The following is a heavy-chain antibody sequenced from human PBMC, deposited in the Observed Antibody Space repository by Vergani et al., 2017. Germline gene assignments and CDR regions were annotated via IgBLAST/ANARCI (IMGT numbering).Heavy chain of an antibody. V-gene: IGHV3-33*01. CDR1: GFIFSSHG. J-gene: IGHJ4*02. CDR3: ARETRDTPSSLDY. D-gene: IGHD5-24*01. Sequence: QVQLVEWGGGVVQPGGSLRLSCTASGFIFSSHGMHWVRQAPGRGLEWVSMTWYDGNNNYYADSVKGRFTISKDISKNTLYLQMNSLRGDDTAVYYCARETRDTPSSLDYWGQGTLVTVSS. CDR2: TWYDGNNN.